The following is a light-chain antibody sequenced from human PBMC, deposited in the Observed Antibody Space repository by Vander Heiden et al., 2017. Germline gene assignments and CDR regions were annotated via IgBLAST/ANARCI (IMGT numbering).Light chain of an antibody. CDR1: SGSVSTSYY. J-gene: IGLJ3*02. Sequence: QTVVTQEQSCSVSTGGTVTITCGFSSGSVSTSYYPIRYQQTPGQAPRTLIYSTNTRSSGVPDRFSGSILGNKAALTITGAQADDESDYYCVMYMGSGIKVFGGGTKLTVL. CDR2: STN. V-gene: IGLV8-61*01. CDR3: VMYMGSGIKV.